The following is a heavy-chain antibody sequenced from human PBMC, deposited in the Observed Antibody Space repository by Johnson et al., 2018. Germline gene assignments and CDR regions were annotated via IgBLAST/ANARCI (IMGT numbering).Heavy chain of an antibody. V-gene: IGHV3-15*02. J-gene: IGHJ6*02. CDR2: IKSESAGGAA. Sequence: VQLVQSGGALVKPGGSLRVSCTASGFTFSNAWMSWVRQAPGKGLVWVGRIKSESAGGAAEYAAPIQGRFTISRDDSKNTLSLQLNSLRTEDTAVYYCVPDFWRSPYSYGRDVWGQGTTVTVSS. D-gene: IGHD3-3*01. CDR3: VPDFWRSPYSYGRDV. CDR1: GFTFSNAW.